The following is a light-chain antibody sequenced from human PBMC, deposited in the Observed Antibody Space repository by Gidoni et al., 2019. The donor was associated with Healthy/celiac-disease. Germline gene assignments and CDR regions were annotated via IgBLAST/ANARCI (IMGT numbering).Light chain of an antibody. CDR2: WES. V-gene: IGKV4-1*01. CDR3: QQYYSTPTWT. CDR1: QSVLYSSNNKNY. Sequence: DIVMTQSPDSLAVSLGERATIHCQSSQSVLYSSNNKNYLAWYHQKPGQPPKLLIYWESTRESGVLDRFSGSGSGTDFTLTISSLQAEDVAVYYCQQYYSTPTWTFXXXTKVEIK. J-gene: IGKJ1*01.